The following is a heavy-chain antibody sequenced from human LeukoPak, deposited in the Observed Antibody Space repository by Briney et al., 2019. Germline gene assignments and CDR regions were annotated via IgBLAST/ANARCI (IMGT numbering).Heavy chain of an antibody. V-gene: IGHV4-34*01. CDR2: INHSGST. Sequence: SETLSLTCAVYGGSFSGYYWSWIRQPPGKGLEWIGEINHSGSTNYNPSLKSRVTISVDTSKNQFSLKLSSVTAADTAVYYCARVPAGDSSGWYCLDYWGQGTLVTVSS. D-gene: IGHD6-19*01. CDR1: GGSFSGYY. J-gene: IGHJ4*02. CDR3: ARVPAGDSSGWYCLDY.